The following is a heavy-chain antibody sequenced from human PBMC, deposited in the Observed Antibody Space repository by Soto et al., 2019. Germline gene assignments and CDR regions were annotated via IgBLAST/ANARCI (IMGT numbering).Heavy chain of an antibody. V-gene: IGHV4-39*02. CDR1: GGSISTSAYY. CDR2: MHYSGTT. Sequence: QLKLQESSPGLVKPSETLSLTCTVSGGSISTSAYYWAWIRQPPGKGLEWIGRMHYSGTTNYSPSLRSRITISIDTSKNHFSLTLTSVTAADTAVYYCANHGRLLGVDPWGQGTLVTVSS. J-gene: IGHJ5*02. D-gene: IGHD3-3*01. CDR3: ANHGRLLGVDP.